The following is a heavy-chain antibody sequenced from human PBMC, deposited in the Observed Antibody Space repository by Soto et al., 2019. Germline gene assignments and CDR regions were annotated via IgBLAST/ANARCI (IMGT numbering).Heavy chain of an antibody. V-gene: IGHV4-30-2*01. CDR3: ARGSTCSSTSCYSYNWFDP. D-gene: IGHD2-2*01. CDR2: IYHSGST. J-gene: IGHJ5*02. CDR1: GGSISSGGYS. Sequence: SETLSLTCAVSGGSISSGGYSWSWIRQPPGKGLEWIGYIYHSGSTYYNPSLKRRVTISVDRSKNQFSLKLRAVTAADTAVYYCARGSTCSSTSCYSYNWFDPWGQGTLVTVSS.